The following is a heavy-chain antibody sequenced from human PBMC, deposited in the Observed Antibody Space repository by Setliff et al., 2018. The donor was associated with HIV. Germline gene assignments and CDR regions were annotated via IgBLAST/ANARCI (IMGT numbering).Heavy chain of an antibody. CDR2: INHSGST. CDR3: ARRYRIAARPKWFDP. J-gene: IGHJ5*02. V-gene: IGHV4-34*01. Sequence: SETLSLTCAVYGGSFSDYYWSWIRQPPGKGLEWIGEINHSGSTKYNLSLKSRVTISVDTSKNQFSLKLSSVTASDTAVYYCARRYRIAARPKWFDPWGQGTLVTVSS. CDR1: GGSFSDYY. D-gene: IGHD6-6*01.